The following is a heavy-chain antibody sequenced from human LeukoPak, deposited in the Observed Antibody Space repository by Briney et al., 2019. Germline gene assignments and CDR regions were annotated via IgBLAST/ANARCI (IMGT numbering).Heavy chain of an antibody. D-gene: IGHD6-6*01. CDR3: ARVPFSSSRMSWFDP. J-gene: IGHJ5*02. V-gene: IGHV1-8*03. CDR1: GYTFTSYG. CDR2: MNPNSGNT. Sequence: GASVKVSCKASGYTFTSYGISWVRQATGQGLEWMGWMNPNSGNTGYAQKFQGRVTITRNTSISTAYMELSSLRSEDTAVYYCARVPFSSSRMSWFDPWGQGTLVTVSS.